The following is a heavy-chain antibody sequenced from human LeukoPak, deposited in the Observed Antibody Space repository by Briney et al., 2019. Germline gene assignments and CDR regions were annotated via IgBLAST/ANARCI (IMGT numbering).Heavy chain of an antibody. CDR3: AKDRDIVVVPAAPHY. Sequence: XAISGSGGSTYYADSVKGRFTISRDNSKNTLYLQMNSLRAEDTAVYYCAKDRDIVVVPAAPHYWGQGTLVTVSS. V-gene: IGHV3-23*01. J-gene: IGHJ4*02. CDR2: ISGSGGST. D-gene: IGHD2-2*01.